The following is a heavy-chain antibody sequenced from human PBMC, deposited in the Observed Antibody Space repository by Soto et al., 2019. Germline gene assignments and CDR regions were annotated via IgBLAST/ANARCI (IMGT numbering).Heavy chain of an antibody. CDR1: GYTFTSYA. CDR3: ARSYAGYYYYGMDV. CDR2: INPNSGGT. Sequence: ASVKVSCKAFGYTFTSYAIHWVRQAPGQGLEWMGWINPNSGGTNYAQKFQGWVTMTRDTSISTAYMELSRLRSDDTAVYYCARSYAGYYYYGMDVWGQGTTVTVSS. J-gene: IGHJ6*02. V-gene: IGHV1-2*04. D-gene: IGHD2-2*01.